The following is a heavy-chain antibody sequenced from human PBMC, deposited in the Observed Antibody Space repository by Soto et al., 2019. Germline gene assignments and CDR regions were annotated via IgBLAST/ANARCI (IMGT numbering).Heavy chain of an antibody. D-gene: IGHD3-22*01. CDR2: IYWNDDK. J-gene: IGHJ4*02. V-gene: IGHV2-5*01. CDR3: AHGPDSSGYYYPYYFDY. CDR1: GFSLSTSGVG. Sequence: SGPTLVNPTQTLTLTCTFSGFSLSTSGVGVGWIRQPPGKALEWLALIYWNDDKRYSPSLKGRLTITKDTSKNQVVLTMTNMDPVDTATYYCAHGPDSSGYYYPYYFDYWGQGTLVTVSS.